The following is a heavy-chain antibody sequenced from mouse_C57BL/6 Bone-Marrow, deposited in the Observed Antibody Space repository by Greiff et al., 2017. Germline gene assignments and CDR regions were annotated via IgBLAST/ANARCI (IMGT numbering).Heavy chain of an antibody. J-gene: IGHJ2*01. V-gene: IGHV1-55*01. CDR3: ASSGGYYVYYFDY. Sequence: QVQLQQSGAELVKPGASVKMSCKASGYTFTSYWITWVKQRPGQGLEWIGDIYPGSGSTNYNEKFKSKDTLTVDTSSSTAYMQLSSLTSEDSAGYYCASSGGYYVYYFDYWGQGTTLKVSS. CDR1: GYTFTSYW. CDR2: IYPGSGST. D-gene: IGHD1-1*01.